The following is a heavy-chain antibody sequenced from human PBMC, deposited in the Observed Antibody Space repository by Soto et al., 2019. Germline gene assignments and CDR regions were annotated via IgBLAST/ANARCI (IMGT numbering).Heavy chain of an antibody. CDR2: INHSGST. Sequence: QVQLQQWGAGLLKPSETLSLTCAVYGGSFSGYYWSWIRQPPGKGLEWIGEINHSGSTNYNPSHKSRVTISVDTSKNHVSLKLSSVTAADTAVYYCARGKLWFGEYYYFDYWGQGTLVIVSS. CDR3: ARGKLWFGEYYYFDY. D-gene: IGHD3-10*01. V-gene: IGHV4-34*01. CDR1: GGSFSGYY. J-gene: IGHJ4*02.